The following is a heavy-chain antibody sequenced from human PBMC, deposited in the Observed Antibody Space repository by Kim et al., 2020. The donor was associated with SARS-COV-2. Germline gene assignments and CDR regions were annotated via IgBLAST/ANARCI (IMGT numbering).Heavy chain of an antibody. D-gene: IGHD3-10*01. V-gene: IGHV4-38-2*02. CDR2: IYHSGST. CDR1: GSSISSGYY. Sequence: SETLSLTCTVSGSSISSGYYWGWIRQPPGKGLEWIGSIYHSGSTYYNPSLKSRVTISVDTSKNQFSLKLSSVTAADTAVYYCARVVLHYYGSGSYYNKGYYFDYWGQGTLVTVSS. J-gene: IGHJ4*02. CDR3: ARVVLHYYGSGSYYNKGYYFDY.